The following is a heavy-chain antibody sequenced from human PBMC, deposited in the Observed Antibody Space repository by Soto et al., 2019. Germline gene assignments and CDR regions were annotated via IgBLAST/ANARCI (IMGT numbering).Heavy chain of an antibody. V-gene: IGHV1-18*01. CDR2: ISAYNGNT. J-gene: IGHJ4*02. Sequence: ASVKVSCKASGYTFTSYGISWVRQAPGQGLEWMGWISAYNGNTNYAQKLQGRVTMTTDTSTSTAYMELRSLRSDDTAVYYCASGEAIAEAGPVDYWGQGTLVTVSS. CDR1: GYTFTSYG. CDR3: ASGEAIAEAGPVDY. D-gene: IGHD6-13*01.